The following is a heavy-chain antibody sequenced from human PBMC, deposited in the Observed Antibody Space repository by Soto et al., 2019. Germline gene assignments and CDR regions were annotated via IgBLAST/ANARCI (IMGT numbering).Heavy chain of an antibody. J-gene: IGHJ5*02. V-gene: IGHV1-69*13. D-gene: IGHD6-25*01. CDR2: IIPIFGTA. CDR1: GGTFSSYA. Sequence: SVKVSCKASGGTFSSYAISWVRQAPGQGLEWMGGIIPIFGTANYAQKFQGRVTITADESTSTAYMELSSLRSEDTAVYYCARDFDRSSGEFDPWGQGTLVTVSS. CDR3: ARDFDRSSGEFDP.